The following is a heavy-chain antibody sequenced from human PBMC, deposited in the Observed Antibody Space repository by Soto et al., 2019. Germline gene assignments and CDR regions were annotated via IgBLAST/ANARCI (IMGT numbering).Heavy chain of an antibody. CDR1: GYTFTGYY. Sequence: GSVKVSCKASGYTFTGYYMHWVRQAPGQGLEWMGWINPNSGGTNYAQKFQGWVTMTRDTSISTAYMELSRLRSDDTAVYYCARDLGGDYSYYMDVWGKGTTVTVSS. CDR3: ARDLGGDYSYYMDV. D-gene: IGHD4-17*01. CDR2: INPNSGGT. J-gene: IGHJ6*03. V-gene: IGHV1-2*04.